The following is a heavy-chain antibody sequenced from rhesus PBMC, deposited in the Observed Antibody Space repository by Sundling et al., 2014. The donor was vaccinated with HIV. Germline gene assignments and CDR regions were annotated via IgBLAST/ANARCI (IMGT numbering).Heavy chain of an antibody. V-gene: IGHV3S42*01. CDR1: GFTFSSYG. CDR2: INSGGGST. J-gene: IGHJ4*01. D-gene: IGHD3-3*01. Sequence: EVPLVETGGGLVQPGGSLKLSCAASGFTFSSYGMSWVRQAPGKGLEWVSAINSGGGSTYYADSVKGRFTISRDNSKNTLSLQMNSLRAEDTAVYYCAKGFGLVIITGGYFDYWGQGVLVTVSS. CDR3: AKGFGLVIITGGYFDY.